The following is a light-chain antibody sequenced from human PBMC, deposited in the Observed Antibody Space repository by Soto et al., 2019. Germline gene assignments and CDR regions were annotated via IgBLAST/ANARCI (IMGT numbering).Light chain of an antibody. Sequence: EIVLTQSPDILSVSPGERATLSCRASQSISRSLAWYQQKPGQAPRLLISDASTRATGIPARFSGSGSGTEFTLTISSLQSEDFALYYCHQYNSWPPGTFGQGTKVDI. CDR2: DAS. CDR1: QSISRS. J-gene: IGKJ2*01. V-gene: IGKV3-15*01. CDR3: HQYNSWPPGT.